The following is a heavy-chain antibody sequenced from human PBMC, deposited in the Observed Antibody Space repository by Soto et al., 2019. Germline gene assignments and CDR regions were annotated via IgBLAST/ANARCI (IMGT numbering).Heavy chain of an antibody. V-gene: IGHV4-59*12. CDR3: ARWGGGSGSYWFDY. D-gene: IGHD3-10*01. CDR1: GGTISNYY. CDR2: IFYSGST. Sequence: SETLSLTCTVSGGTISNYYWSWIRQPPGRGLEWIGHIFYSGSTNYNPALKSRVTISVDTSKNQFSLKLSSVTAADTAVYYCARWGGGSGSYWFDYWGQGTLVTVSS. J-gene: IGHJ4*02.